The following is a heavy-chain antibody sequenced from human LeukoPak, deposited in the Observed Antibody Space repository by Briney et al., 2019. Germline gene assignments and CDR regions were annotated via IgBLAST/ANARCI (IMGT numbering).Heavy chain of an antibody. Sequence: GGSLRLSCAASGFPFSSYNMNWVRQAPGKGLEWVSSISSSSSYIYYADSVKGRFTISRDNAKNSLYLQMNSLRAEDTAVYYCARDSSSDFDYWGQGTLVTVSS. V-gene: IGHV3-21*01. CDR1: GFPFSSYN. CDR3: ARDSSSDFDY. D-gene: IGHD3-22*01. CDR2: ISSSSSYI. J-gene: IGHJ4*02.